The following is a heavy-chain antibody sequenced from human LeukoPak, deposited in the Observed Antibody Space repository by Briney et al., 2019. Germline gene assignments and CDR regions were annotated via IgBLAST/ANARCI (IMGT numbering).Heavy chain of an antibody. CDR1: GFTFSSYG. CDR3: AKDGGLWVSAHWGDS. V-gene: IGHV3-33*06. CDR2: TWYDGSNK. D-gene: IGHD7-27*01. Sequence: GGSLRLSCAASGFTFSSYGMHWVRQAPGKGLEWVAATWYDGSNKYYADSVKGRFTISRDNSKNTLYLQMNSLRAEDTAVYYCAKDGGLWVSAHWGDSWGRGTLVTVSS. J-gene: IGHJ4*02.